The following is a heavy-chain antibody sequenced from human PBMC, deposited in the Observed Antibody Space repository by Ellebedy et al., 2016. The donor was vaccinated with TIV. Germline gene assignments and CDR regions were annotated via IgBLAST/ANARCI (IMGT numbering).Heavy chain of an antibody. CDR3: AKDIGFYGSGSHY. CDR2: ISYDGDKK. D-gene: IGHD3-10*01. V-gene: IGHV3-30*18. J-gene: IGHJ4*02. CDR1: GFSFSSYA. Sequence: PGGSLRLSCAASGFSFSSYAMHWVRQAPGKGLEWVAVISYDGDKKYYGDSVKGRFTISRDSSKSTLDLQMNSLRAEDTAVYYCAKDIGFYGSGSHYWGQGTLVTVSS.